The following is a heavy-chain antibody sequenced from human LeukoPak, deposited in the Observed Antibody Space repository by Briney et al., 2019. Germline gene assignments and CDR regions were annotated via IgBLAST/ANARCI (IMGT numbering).Heavy chain of an antibody. Sequence: ASVSVSCKVSRYSLTELSMHWVRQTPGQGLEWMGGFDRKDGESIYAQMFQGRVTMTEDISSNTAYMELRWLRSEDTAVYYCATVRSYVDCSGGTCYSGNAFDMWGQGTMLTVSS. CDR2: FDRKDGES. V-gene: IGHV1-24*01. CDR1: RYSLTELS. D-gene: IGHD2-15*01. CDR3: ATVRSYVDCSGGTCYSGNAFDM. J-gene: IGHJ3*02.